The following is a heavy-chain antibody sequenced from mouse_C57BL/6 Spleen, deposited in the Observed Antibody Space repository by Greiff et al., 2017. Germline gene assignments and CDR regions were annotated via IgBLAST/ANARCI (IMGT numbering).Heavy chain of an antibody. V-gene: IGHV1-59*01. CDR3: ARRVSYYGSSAMDC. J-gene: IGHJ4*01. D-gene: IGHD1-1*01. Sequence: QVQLQQPGAELVRPGTSVKLSCKASGYTFTSYWMHWVKQRPGQGLEWIGVIDPSDSYTNYNQKFKGKATLTVDTSSSTAYMQLSSLTSEDAAVYYCARRVSYYGSSAMDCWGQGTSVTVAS. CDR1: GYTFTSYW. CDR2: IDPSDSYT.